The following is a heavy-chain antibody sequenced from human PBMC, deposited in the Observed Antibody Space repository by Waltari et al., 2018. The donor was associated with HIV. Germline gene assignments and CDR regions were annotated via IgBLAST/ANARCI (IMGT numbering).Heavy chain of an antibody. CDR3: ARSHSGHFDY. D-gene: IGHD1-26*01. J-gene: IGHJ4*02. V-gene: IGHV3-7*01. CDR2: GKHDGREM. Sequence: DVYLVESGGALVQPGGSLRISCAASGSSFSSYWMTWVRQAPGKGLEWGANGKHDGREMFYVDSVRGRFTIFRDNAKKLVFLQMNNLTVEDTATYLCARSHSGHFDYWGPGTVVTVSS. CDR1: GSSFSSYW.